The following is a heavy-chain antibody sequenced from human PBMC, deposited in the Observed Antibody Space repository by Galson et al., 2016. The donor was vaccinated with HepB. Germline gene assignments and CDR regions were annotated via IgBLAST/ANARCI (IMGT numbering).Heavy chain of an antibody. J-gene: IGHJ4*02. V-gene: IGHV4-39*01. Sequence: ETLSLTCTVSGGSISSSSYYWGWIRQPPGKGLEWIGSIYYGGSTYYNPSLKSRVTISVDTSKNQFSLKLSSVTAADTAVYYCARHSGYSSSWYFFEALDYWGQGTLVTVSS. CDR1: GGSISSSSYY. CDR3: ARHSGYSSSWYFFEALDY. CDR2: IYYGGST. D-gene: IGHD6-13*01.